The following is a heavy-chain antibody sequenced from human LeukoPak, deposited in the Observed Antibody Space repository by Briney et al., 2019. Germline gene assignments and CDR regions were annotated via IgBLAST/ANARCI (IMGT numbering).Heavy chain of an antibody. CDR1: GFTFSTSE. D-gene: IGHD4-11*01. J-gene: IGHJ5*02. Sequence: GGSLRLSCAASGFTFSTSEMNWVRQAPGKGLEWVSYISSTGSTIYYADSVQGRFTISRDNTKKSLYLQMTGLRVEDTAIYYCARVSTIMTTYWFDPWGQGALVNVSS. CDR2: ISSTGSTI. CDR3: ARVSTIMTTYWFDP. V-gene: IGHV3-48*03.